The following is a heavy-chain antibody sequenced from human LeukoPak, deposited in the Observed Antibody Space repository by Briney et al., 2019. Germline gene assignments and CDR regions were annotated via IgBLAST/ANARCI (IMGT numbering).Heavy chain of an antibody. V-gene: IGHV4-59*08. Sequence: SETLSLTCTVSGGSISSYYWSWIRQPRGKGLEWIGYIYYSGSTNYNPSLKSRVTISVDTSKNQFSLKLSSVTAADAAVYYCAVGYSSGWYGYWGQGTLVTVSS. J-gene: IGHJ4*02. D-gene: IGHD6-19*01. CDR3: AVGYSSGWYGY. CDR1: GGSISSYY. CDR2: IYYSGST.